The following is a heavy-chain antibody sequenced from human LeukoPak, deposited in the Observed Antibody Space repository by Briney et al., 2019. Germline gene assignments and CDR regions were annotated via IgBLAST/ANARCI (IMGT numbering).Heavy chain of an antibody. D-gene: IGHD3-22*01. CDR1: AGSLSSYY. CDR3: ARTVDYYDSSGYYPCFDY. Sequence: SETLSPTSPVAAGSLSSYYWSWIRPPPGNGLEWIGSIYYSGRNNYNPSPKSQVTIPVDTSKHQFSLKLSSVTAADTAVYYCARTVDYYDSSGYYPCFDYWGQGTLVTVSS. CDR2: IYYSGRN. J-gene: IGHJ4*02. V-gene: IGHV4-59*01.